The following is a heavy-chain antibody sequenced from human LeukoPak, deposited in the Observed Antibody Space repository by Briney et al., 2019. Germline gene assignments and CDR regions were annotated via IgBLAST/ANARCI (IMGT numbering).Heavy chain of an antibody. CDR2: ISGSGGST. CDR1: GFTFSTYA. V-gene: IGHV3-23*01. CDR3: AKRGYDSSGYYGYFDY. D-gene: IGHD3-22*01. Sequence: GGSLRLSRAASGFTFSTYAMNWVRQAPGKGLEWVAVISGSGGSTYYADSVKGRFTISRDNSKNTLYLQMNSLRVEDTAVYYCAKRGYDSSGYYGYFDYWGQGTLVTVSS. J-gene: IGHJ4*02.